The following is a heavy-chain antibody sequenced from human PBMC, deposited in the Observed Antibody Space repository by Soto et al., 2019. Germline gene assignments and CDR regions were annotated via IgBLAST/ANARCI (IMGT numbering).Heavy chain of an antibody. J-gene: IGHJ6*02. V-gene: IGHV5-10-1*01. D-gene: IGHD6-13*01. CDR1: GYSFTSYW. Sequence: PGESLKISCKGSGYSFTSYWISWVRQMPGKGLEWMGRIDPSDSYTNYSPSFQGHVTISADKSINTAYLQWRGLKASDTAVYYCARHHGSPGSYFGMDVWGQGTTVTVSS. CDR2: IDPSDSYT. CDR3: ARHHGSPGSYFGMDV.